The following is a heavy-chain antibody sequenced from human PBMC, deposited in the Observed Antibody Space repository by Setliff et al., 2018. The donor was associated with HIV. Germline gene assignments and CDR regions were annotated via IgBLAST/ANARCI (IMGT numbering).Heavy chain of an antibody. CDR1: GYTFAAHP. V-gene: IGHV1-69*05. Sequence: ASVKVSCKASGYTFAAHPIHGVRQAPGQRLEWMGWIIPIFGTANYAQKFQGRVTITTDESTSTAYMELTSLRSEDTAMYYCGVGNKVTDFEFWGLGTRVTVSS. CDR2: IIPIFGTA. CDR3: GVGNKVTDFEF. D-gene: IGHD2-21*02. J-gene: IGHJ4*02.